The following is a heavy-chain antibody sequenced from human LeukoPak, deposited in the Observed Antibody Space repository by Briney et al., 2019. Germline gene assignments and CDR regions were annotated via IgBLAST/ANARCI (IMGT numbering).Heavy chain of an antibody. Sequence: GGSLRLSCAASGFTFTNYWMTWVRQAPGKGLEWVANIKRDGSEKYYVDSVKGRFTISRDNAKNSLYLQMNSLRAEDTAVYYCARDLRDTYYYDSSGRVFDYWGQGTLVTVSS. CDR3: ARDLRDTYYYDSSGRVFDY. V-gene: IGHV3-7*03. D-gene: IGHD3-22*01. CDR1: GFTFTNYW. CDR2: IKRDGSEK. J-gene: IGHJ4*02.